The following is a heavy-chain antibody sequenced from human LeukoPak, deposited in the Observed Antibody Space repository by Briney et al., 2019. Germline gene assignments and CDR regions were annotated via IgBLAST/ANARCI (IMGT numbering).Heavy chain of an antibody. V-gene: IGHV3-13*01. J-gene: IGHJ3*02. CDR2: IGTAGDT. Sequence: GGSLRLSCAASGFTFSSYAMSWVRQAPGKGLEWVSAIGTAGDTYYPGSVKGRFTISRENAKNSLYLQMNSLRAGDTAVYYCARREYRTDAFDIWGQGTMVTVSS. D-gene: IGHD6-6*01. CDR1: GFTFSSYA. CDR3: ARREYRTDAFDI.